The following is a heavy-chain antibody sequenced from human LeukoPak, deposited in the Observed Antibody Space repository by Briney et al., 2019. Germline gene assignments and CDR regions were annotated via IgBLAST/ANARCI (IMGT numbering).Heavy chain of an antibody. CDR1: GGSISSYH. V-gene: IGHV4-4*07. D-gene: IGHD5-12*01. Sequence: SETLSLTCTVSGGSISSYHWSWVRQPAGKGLEWIGRIYASGYTNYNPSLKSRVTMSFDTSKNQFSLKLSSVTAADTAVYYCARADVDRGNKWFDPWDQGTLVTVSS. J-gene: IGHJ5*02. CDR3: ARADVDRGNKWFDP. CDR2: IYASGYT.